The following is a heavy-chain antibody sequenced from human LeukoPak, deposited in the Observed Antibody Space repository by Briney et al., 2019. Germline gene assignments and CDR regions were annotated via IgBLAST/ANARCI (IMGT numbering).Heavy chain of an antibody. J-gene: IGHJ4*02. D-gene: IGHD6-13*01. CDR3: AIQGRRSSSPHD. CDR1: GYTFTSYD. Sequence: GASVKVSCKASGYTFTSYDINWVRQATGQGLEWMGWMNPNSGNTGYAQKFQGRVTMTRNTSISTAYMELSSLRSGDTAVYYCAIQGRRSSSPHDWGRGTLVTVSS. V-gene: IGHV1-8*01. CDR2: MNPNSGNT.